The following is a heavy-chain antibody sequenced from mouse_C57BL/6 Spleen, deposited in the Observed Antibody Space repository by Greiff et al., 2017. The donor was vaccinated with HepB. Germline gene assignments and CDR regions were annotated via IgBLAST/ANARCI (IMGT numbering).Heavy chain of an antibody. CDR2: FYPGSGSI. J-gene: IGHJ4*01. V-gene: IGHV1-62-2*01. Sequence: QVQLQQSGAELVKPGASVKLSCKASGYTFTEYTIHWVKQRSGQGLEWIGWFYPGSGSIKYNEKFKDKATLTADKSSSTVYMELSRLTSEDSAVYVCARHERGIVTNSSDAMDYWGQGTSVTVSS. CDR1: GYTFTEYT. D-gene: IGHD2-5*01. CDR3: ARHERGIVTNSSDAMDY.